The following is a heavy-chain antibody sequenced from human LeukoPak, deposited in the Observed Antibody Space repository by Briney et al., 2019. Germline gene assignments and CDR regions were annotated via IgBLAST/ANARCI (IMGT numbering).Heavy chain of an antibody. CDR2: IIPIFGTA. Sequence: GASVKVSCKASGGTFSSYAISWVRQAPGQGLEWMGGIIPIFGTANYAQKFQGRVTITADESTSTAYMELSSLRSEDTAVYYCARTTERQQLVFAFDIWGQGTMVTVSS. J-gene: IGHJ3*02. D-gene: IGHD6-13*01. CDR1: GGTFSSYA. CDR3: ARTTERQQLVFAFDI. V-gene: IGHV1-69*13.